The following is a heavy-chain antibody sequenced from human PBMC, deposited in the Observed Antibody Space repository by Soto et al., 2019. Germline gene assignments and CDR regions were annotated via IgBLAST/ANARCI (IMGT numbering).Heavy chain of an antibody. CDR3: ARHHYSYGYEWFDP. D-gene: IGHD5-18*01. CDR1: GGSISSSSYY. CDR2: ICYSGST. J-gene: IGHJ5*02. Sequence: PSETLSLTCTVSGGSISSSSYYWGWIRQPPGKGLEWIGSICYSGSTYYNPSLKSRVAISVDTSKNQFSLKLSSVTAADTAVYYCARHHYSYGYEWFDPWGQGTLVTVSS. V-gene: IGHV4-39*01.